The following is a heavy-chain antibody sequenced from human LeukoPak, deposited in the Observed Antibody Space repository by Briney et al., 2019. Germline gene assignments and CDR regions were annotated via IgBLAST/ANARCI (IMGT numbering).Heavy chain of an antibody. CDR1: GFTFSSYS. CDR2: ISSSSSYI. V-gene: IGHV3-21*01. J-gene: IGHJ4*02. CDR3: ARDLPNYYGSGSTFDY. Sequence: GGSLRLSCAASGFTFSSYSMNWVRQAPGKGLEWVSSISSSSSYIYYADSVKGRFTISRDNAKNSLYLQMNSLRAEDTAVYYCARDLPNYYGSGSTFDYGGQGTLVTVSS. D-gene: IGHD3-10*01.